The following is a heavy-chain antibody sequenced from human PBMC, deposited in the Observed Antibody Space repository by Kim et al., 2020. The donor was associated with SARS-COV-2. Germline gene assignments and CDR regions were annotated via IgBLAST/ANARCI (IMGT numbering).Heavy chain of an antibody. CDR1: GFTFSSYG. Sequence: GGSLRLSCAASGFTFSSYGMHWVRQAPGKGLEWVAVIWHDGSNQYYSDSVKGRFTISRDNSKNTLYLEMNSLRAGDTAVYYCAGGNKVTTLGYWGQGTLVTVSS. CDR3: AGGNKVTTLGY. J-gene: IGHJ4*02. D-gene: IGHD4-17*01. CDR2: IWHDGSNQ. V-gene: IGHV3-33*01.